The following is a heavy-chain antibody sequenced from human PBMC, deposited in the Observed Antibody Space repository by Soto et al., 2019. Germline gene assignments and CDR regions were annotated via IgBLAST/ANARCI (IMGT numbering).Heavy chain of an antibody. D-gene: IGHD2-15*01. J-gene: IGHJ6*02. CDR3: AKAGGSTWDYGMDV. CDR1: GFTFSRHA. V-gene: IGHV3-23*01. CDR2: ISGGGDSA. Sequence: EVQLLESGGGLVQPGGSLRLSCAASGFTFSRHAMSWVRQAPGKGLEWVSAISGGGDSAYHADSVKGRFTISRDNSKNTLFLQMHSRRAEDTALYYCAKAGGSTWDYGMDVWGQGTTVTVSS.